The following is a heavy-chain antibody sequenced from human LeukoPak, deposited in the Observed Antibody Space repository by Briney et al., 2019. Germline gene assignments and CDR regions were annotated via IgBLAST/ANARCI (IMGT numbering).Heavy chain of an antibody. CDR1: GFTSGSYW. D-gene: IGHD3-22*01. Sequence: GGSLRLSCVASGFTSGSYWMTWVRQSPGKGLEWVANIKQDGSAKYYVDSVKGRFTISRDNAKNSLYLEMNSLRAEDTALYYCARNRYSYDSLGAYSFDHWSQGTLVTVSS. CDR3: ARNRYSYDSLGAYSFDH. J-gene: IGHJ4*02. CDR2: IKQDGSAK. V-gene: IGHV3-7*05.